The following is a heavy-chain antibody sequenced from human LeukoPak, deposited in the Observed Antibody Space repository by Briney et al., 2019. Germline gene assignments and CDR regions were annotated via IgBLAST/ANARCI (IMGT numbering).Heavy chain of an antibody. J-gene: IGHJ3*02. CDR2: FYYDGST. V-gene: IGHV4-59*11. CDR1: GASISQHY. D-gene: IGHD4-11*01. Sequence: PSETLSGTCTISGASISQHYCIWIRQPPGKGLEYVGYFYYDGSTNYTSSVRRRVPILVDTSKNQFTLNLRSVTAADTAKYYCTRRITVHYSPRGGFAFDISGQGRVVAVSS. CDR3: TRRITVHYSPRGGFAFDI.